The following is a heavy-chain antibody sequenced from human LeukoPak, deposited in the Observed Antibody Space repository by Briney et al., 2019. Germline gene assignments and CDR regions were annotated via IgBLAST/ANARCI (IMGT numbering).Heavy chain of an antibody. CDR1: GFSLSSYE. J-gene: IGHJ4*02. CDR3: ARVLAAGF. Sequence: GGSRRLSCAASGFSLSSYEMNWVRQPPGKGLEWVSYISSSGNAIYYADSARGRFTTSRDNARNSLYLQMNSLRAEDTAVYYCARVLAAGFWGQGTLVTVSS. V-gene: IGHV3-48*03. D-gene: IGHD2-15*01. CDR2: ISSSGNAI.